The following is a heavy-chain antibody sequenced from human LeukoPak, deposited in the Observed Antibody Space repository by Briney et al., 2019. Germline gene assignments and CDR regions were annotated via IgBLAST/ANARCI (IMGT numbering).Heavy chain of an antibody. CDR3: ARGFQHSSSSPIREDY. Sequence: GGSLRLSCAASGFTFSSYSMNWVRPAPGKGLEWVSSISSSSSYIYYADSVKGRFTISRDNAKNSLYLQMNSLRAEDTAVYYCARGFQHSSSSPIREDYWGQGTLVTVSS. D-gene: IGHD6-6*01. J-gene: IGHJ4*02. V-gene: IGHV3-21*01. CDR1: GFTFSSYS. CDR2: ISSSSSYI.